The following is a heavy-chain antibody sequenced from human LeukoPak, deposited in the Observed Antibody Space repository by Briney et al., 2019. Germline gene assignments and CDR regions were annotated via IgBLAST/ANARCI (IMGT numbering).Heavy chain of an antibody. V-gene: IGHV4-30-2*01. D-gene: IGHD2-2*02. J-gene: IGHJ5*02. CDR1: GGSISSGGYS. Sequence: SQTLSLTCTVSGGSISSGGYSWSWIRQPPGKGLEWIGYIYHSGSTYYNPSLKSRVTISVDRSKNQFSLKLSSVTAADTAVYYCARAPNTERWFDPWGQGTLVTVSS. CDR2: IYHSGST. CDR3: ARAPNTERWFDP.